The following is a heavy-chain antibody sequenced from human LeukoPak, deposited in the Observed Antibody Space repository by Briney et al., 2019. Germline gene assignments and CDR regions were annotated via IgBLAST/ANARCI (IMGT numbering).Heavy chain of an antibody. J-gene: IGHJ4*02. D-gene: IGHD1-26*01. CDR3: AKDRSGSYPGHFDY. V-gene: IGHV3-23*01. CDR2: ISGNGGST. CDR1: GFSFSSYA. Sequence: GGSLRLSCAASGFSFSSYAMSWVRQTPGKGLEWVSGISGNGGSTYYADSVKGRFTISRDNSKHTLYLQMNSLRAEDTAVYYCAKDRSGSYPGHFDYWGQGTLVTVSS.